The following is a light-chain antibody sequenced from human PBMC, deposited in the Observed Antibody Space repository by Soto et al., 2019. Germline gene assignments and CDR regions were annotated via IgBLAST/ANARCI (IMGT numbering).Light chain of an antibody. J-gene: IGKJ1*01. CDR2: GAS. V-gene: IGKV3-15*01. CDR3: QQYDKWPGT. CDR1: QSVSSN. Sequence: EIVMTQSPGTLFVSPGESATLSCRASQSVSSNLAWFQQKPGQAPRLLIYGASTRATGIPSRFSGSGSGREFTVTISSLQSEDSAIYYCQQYDKWPGTFGQGTKLEIK.